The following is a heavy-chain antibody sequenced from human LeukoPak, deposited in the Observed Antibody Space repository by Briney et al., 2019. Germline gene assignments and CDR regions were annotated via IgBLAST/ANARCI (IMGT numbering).Heavy chain of an antibody. Sequence: SVKVSCKASGGTFSSYAISWVRQAPGQGLEWMGGIIPIFGTANYAQKFQGRVTITADESTSTAYMELSSLRSEDTAVYYCAVGPAAIYYFDYWGQGTLVTVSS. CDR2: IIPIFGTA. J-gene: IGHJ4*02. V-gene: IGHV1-69*13. CDR3: AVGPAAIYYFDY. D-gene: IGHD2-2*02. CDR1: GGTFSSYA.